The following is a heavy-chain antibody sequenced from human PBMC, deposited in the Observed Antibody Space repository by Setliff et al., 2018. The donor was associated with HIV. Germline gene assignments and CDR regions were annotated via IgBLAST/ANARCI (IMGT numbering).Heavy chain of an antibody. J-gene: IGHJ6*02. D-gene: IGHD6-19*01. CDR3: ARGQWLYYGMDV. V-gene: IGHV4-34*01. Sequence: PSETLSLTCAVYGGSFSSYYWTWIRQPPGKGLQWIGEINDSGSTNYNPPLKSRVTISVDTSKNQFSLKLSSVTTADTAVYYCARGQWLYYGMDVWGQGTTVTVSS. CDR1: GGSFSSYY. CDR2: INDSGST.